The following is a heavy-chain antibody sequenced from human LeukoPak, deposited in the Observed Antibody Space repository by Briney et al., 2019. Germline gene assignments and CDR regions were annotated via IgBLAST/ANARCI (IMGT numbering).Heavy chain of an antibody. V-gene: IGHV1-2*02. D-gene: IGHD4/OR15-4a*01. Sequence: GASVKVSCKASGYTFTCYYMHWVRQAPGHGLEWMGWINPNSGVTSYPHKFQGRVIMTMDTSFSTAYMELSRLRSDDTAFYFCAREGANGGYFHWGQGTLVTVSS. CDR3: AREGANGGYFH. CDR1: GYTFTCYY. CDR2: INPNSGVT. J-gene: IGHJ4*02.